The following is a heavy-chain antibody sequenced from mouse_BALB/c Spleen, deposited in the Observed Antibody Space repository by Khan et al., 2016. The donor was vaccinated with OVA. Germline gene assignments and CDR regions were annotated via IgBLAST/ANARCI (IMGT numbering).Heavy chain of an antibody. V-gene: IGHV3-2*02. CDR2: ISYSGST. Sequence: EVQLQESGPGLVKPSQSLSLTCTVTGYSITSNYAWSWIRQLPGNKLEWMGYISYSGSTNYNPSLKSRISFTRDTSENQSFLQLNSVTTEDTATYYCARQNYYGYALDYWGQGTSVTVSS. D-gene: IGHD1-1*01. CDR3: ARQNYYGYALDY. J-gene: IGHJ4*01. CDR1: GYSITSNYA.